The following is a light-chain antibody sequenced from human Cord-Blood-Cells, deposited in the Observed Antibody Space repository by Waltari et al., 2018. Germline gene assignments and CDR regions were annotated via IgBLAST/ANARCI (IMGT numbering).Light chain of an antibody. J-gene: IGLJ2*01. CDR2: EVS. Sequence: QSALTHPASVSGSPGQSITISCTGTSSAVRSYNLFSWYQQHPGKAPKLMIYEVSKRPSGVSNRFSGSKSGNTASLTISGLQAEDEADYYCCSYAGSSTYVVFGGGTKLTVL. CDR3: CSYAGSSTYVV. V-gene: IGLV2-23*02. CDR1: SSAVRSYNL.